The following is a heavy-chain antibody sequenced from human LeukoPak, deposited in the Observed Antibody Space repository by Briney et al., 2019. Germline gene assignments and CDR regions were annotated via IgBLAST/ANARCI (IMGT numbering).Heavy chain of an antibody. D-gene: IGHD2-15*01. CDR3: VTEYCSGGSCSDAFDI. CDR2: IKQDGREK. V-gene: IGHV3-7*04. J-gene: IGHJ3*02. Sequence: GGSLRLSCAASGFIFNNYWMSWVRQAPGKGLEWVANIKQDGREKYYVDSVRGRFTISRDNAKNSLFLQMNSLRAEDTAVYYCVTEYCSGGSCSDAFDIWGQGTMVTVSS. CDR1: GFIFNNYW.